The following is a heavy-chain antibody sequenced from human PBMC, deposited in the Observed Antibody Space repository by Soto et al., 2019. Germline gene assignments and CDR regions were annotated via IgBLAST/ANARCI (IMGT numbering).Heavy chain of an antibody. J-gene: IGHJ4*02. CDR3: AKSLSTWTAFDY. V-gene: IGHV3-23*01. D-gene: IGHD3-16*01. CDR2: ISGSGGST. CDR1: GFTFSSYA. Sequence: SGGSLRLSCAASGFTFSSYAISWVRQAPGKGLEWVSAISGSGGSTYYADSVKGRFTISRDNSKNTLYLQMNSLRAEDTAVYYCAKSLSTWTAFDYWGQGTLVTVSS.